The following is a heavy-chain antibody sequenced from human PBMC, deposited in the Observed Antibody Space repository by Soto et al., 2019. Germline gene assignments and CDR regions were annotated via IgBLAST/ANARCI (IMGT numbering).Heavy chain of an antibody. D-gene: IGHD3-22*01. Sequence: PSETLSLTCTVSGGSVNNSGYYWSWIRQPPGKGLEWIGYIYHSGSTYYNPSLKSRVTISVDRSKNQFSLKLSSVTAADTAVYYCARVKDYYDSSGYHNWFDPWGQGTLVTVSS. J-gene: IGHJ5*02. CDR3: ARVKDYYDSSGYHNWFDP. CDR2: IYHSGST. CDR1: GGSVNNSGYY. V-gene: IGHV4-30-2*01.